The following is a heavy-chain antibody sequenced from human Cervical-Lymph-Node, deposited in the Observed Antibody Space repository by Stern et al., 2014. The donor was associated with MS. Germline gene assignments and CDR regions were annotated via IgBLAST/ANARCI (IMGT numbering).Heavy chain of an antibody. J-gene: IGHJ4*02. CDR1: GFTFSNYG. Sequence: VQLVESGGGVVQPGTSLRLSCAVSGFTFSNYGMHWVRQAPGKGLEWVAVISYDEDVKFYADSVKGRFTISRDTPKNAMYLQLNSLKVEDTAVYFCAKKSVGTTGTTTAFDYWGQGTLVTVSS. CDR3: AKKSVGTTGTTTAFDY. D-gene: IGHD1-1*01. V-gene: IGHV3-30*18. CDR2: ISYDEDVK.